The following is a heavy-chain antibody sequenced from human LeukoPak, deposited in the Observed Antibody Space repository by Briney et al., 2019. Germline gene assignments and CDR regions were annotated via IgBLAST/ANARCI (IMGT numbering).Heavy chain of an antibody. V-gene: IGHV1-3*01. CDR1: GYTFTSYA. CDR2: INAGNGNT. D-gene: IGHD2-15*01. J-gene: IGHJ6*04. Sequence: ASVEVSCKASGYTFTSYAMHWVRQAPGQRLEWMGWINAGNGNTKYSQKFQGRVTITRDTSASTAYMELSSLRSEDTAVYYCASSHCSGGSCYYYGMDVWGKGTTVTVSS. CDR3: ASSHCSGGSCYYYGMDV.